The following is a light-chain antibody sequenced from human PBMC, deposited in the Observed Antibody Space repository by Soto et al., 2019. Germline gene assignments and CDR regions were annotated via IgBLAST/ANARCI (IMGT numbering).Light chain of an antibody. J-gene: IGLJ3*02. V-gene: IGLV1-44*01. Sequence: QSVLAQPPSASGTPGQRVTISGSGSTSNIGSNTVSWYRQLPGTAPKVLMYGSDQRPSGVPDRFSGFTSGTSASLAISGLQSEDEADYYCAAWDERLKGWVLGGGTKVTVL. CDR3: AAWDERLKGWV. CDR1: TSNIGSNT. CDR2: GSD.